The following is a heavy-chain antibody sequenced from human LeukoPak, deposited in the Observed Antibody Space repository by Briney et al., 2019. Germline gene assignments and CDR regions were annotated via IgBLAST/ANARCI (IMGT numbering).Heavy chain of an antibody. V-gene: IGHV3-30-3*01. D-gene: IGHD1-7*01. Sequence: GGSLRLSCAASGFSFSTMAMSWVRQAPGKGLEWVAVISYDGSKQYYADSVKGRFTISRDNSKNTLYLQMNSLRAEDTAVFYCARGTTYYFDYWGQGTLVTVSS. J-gene: IGHJ4*02. CDR3: ARGTTYYFDY. CDR1: GFSFSTMA. CDR2: ISYDGSKQ.